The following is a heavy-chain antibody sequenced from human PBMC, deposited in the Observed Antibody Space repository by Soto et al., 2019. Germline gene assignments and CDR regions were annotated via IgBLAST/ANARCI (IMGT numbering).Heavy chain of an antibody. D-gene: IGHD2-2*01. CDR2: ISYSGST. CDR3: ARADPDASVGY. CDR1: GGSMSSHY. V-gene: IGHV4-59*11. J-gene: IGHJ4*02. Sequence: ETLSLTCTVSGGSMSSHYWTWLRQPPGKGLEWIGYISYSGSTYYNPSLKSRVTISADTSRNQFSLKLSSVIAADTAVYYCARADPDASVGYWGQGTLVTVSS.